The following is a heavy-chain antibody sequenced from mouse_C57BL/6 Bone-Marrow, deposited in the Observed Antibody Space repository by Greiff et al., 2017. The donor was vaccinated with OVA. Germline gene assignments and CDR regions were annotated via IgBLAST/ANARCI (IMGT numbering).Heavy chain of an antibody. D-gene: IGHD2-5*01. CDR3: ARRVYYSNYGVYYYAMDY. J-gene: IGHJ4*01. Sequence: QVQLQQPGAELVKPGASVKLSCKASGYTFTSYWMHWVKQRPGQGLEWIGMIHPNSGSTNYNEKFKSKATLTVDKSSSTAYMQLSSLTSEDSAVYYCARRVYYSNYGVYYYAMDYWGQGTSVTVSS. CDR2: IHPNSGST. CDR1: GYTFTSYW. V-gene: IGHV1-64*01.